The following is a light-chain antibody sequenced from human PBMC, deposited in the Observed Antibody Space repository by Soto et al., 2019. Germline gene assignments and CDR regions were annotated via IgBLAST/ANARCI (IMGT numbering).Light chain of an antibody. V-gene: IGKV3-15*01. CDR1: QSVSRN. CDR3: QQYNNWPPWT. Sequence: EIVMTQSPATLSVSPGERPTLSCRARQSVSRNLAWYQQKPGQAPRLLIYGASTRATGIPARFSGSGSATEFSLTISSLQSQDFAVYYCQQYNNWPPWTFGHGTKVDIK. CDR2: GAS. J-gene: IGKJ1*01.